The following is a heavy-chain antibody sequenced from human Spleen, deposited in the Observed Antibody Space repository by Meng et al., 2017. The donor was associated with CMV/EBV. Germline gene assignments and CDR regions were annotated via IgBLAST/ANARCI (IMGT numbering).Heavy chain of an antibody. CDR2: ISGSGGST. D-gene: IGHD3-3*01. CDR1: GFTFNTYA. CDR3: AKALRFLEDYYYGMDV. J-gene: IGHJ6*02. V-gene: IGHV3-23*01. Sequence: GESLKISCAASGFTFNTYAMSWVRQAPGKGLEWVSAISGSGGSTYYADSVKGRFTISRDNSKNTLYLQMNSLRAEDTAVYYCAKALRFLEDYYYGMDVWGQGTTVTVSS.